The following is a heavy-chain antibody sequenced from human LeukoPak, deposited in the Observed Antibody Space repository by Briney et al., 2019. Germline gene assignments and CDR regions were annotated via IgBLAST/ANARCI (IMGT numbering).Heavy chain of an antibody. CDR3: ARHSGPGSYNWFDP. CDR2: IYSGGST. V-gene: IGHV3-53*01. CDR1: GFTVSSNY. Sequence: GGSLRLSCAASGFTVSSNYMRWVRQAPGKGLEWVSVIYSGGSTYYAASVKGRFTISRDTSKNTLYLQMNSLRAEDTAVYYCARHSGPGSYNWFDPWGQGTLVTVSS. J-gene: IGHJ5*02. D-gene: IGHD3-10*01.